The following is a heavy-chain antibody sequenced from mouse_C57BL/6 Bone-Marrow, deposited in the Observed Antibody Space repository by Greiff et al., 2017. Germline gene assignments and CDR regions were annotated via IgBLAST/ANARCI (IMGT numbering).Heavy chain of an antibody. CDR1: GYTFTSYW. CDR3: ARSNYGSRGDVYFDY. V-gene: IGHV1-55*01. Sequence: QVQLQQPGAEIVKPGASVKMSCKASGYTFTSYWITWVKQRPGQGLEWIGDIYPGSGSTNYNEKFKSKATLTVDTSSSTAYMQLSSLTSEDSAVYYCARSNYGSRGDVYFDYWGQGTTLTVSS. D-gene: IGHD1-1*01. CDR2: IYPGSGST. J-gene: IGHJ2*01.